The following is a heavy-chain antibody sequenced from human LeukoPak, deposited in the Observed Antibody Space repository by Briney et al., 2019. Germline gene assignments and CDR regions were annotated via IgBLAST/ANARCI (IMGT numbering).Heavy chain of an antibody. CDR1: GFTFSSYW. V-gene: IGHV3-74*01. D-gene: IGHD3-10*01. CDR2: INSDGSST. Sequence: GGSLRLSCAASGFTFSSYWMHWVRQAPGKGLVWVSRINSDGSSTTYADSVKGRFTISRDNAKNMLYLQMSSLRAEDTAVYYCAKARGLAYFDYWGQGTLVTVSS. J-gene: IGHJ4*02. CDR3: AKARGLAYFDY.